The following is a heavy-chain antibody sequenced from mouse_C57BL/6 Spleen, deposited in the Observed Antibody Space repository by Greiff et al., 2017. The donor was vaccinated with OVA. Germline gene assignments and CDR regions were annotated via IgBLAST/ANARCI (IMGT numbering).Heavy chain of an antibody. D-gene: IGHD6-1*01. Sequence: QVQLQQPGAELVMPGASVKLSCKASGYTFTSYWMHWVKQRPGQGLEWIGEIDPSDSYTNYNQKFKGKATLTVDKSSSTAYMQLSRLTSEDSAVYYCSRKGLAADYFDYWGKGTTLTVSS. CDR1: GYTFTSYW. J-gene: IGHJ2*01. CDR2: IDPSDSYT. V-gene: IGHV1-69*01. CDR3: SRKGLAADYFDY.